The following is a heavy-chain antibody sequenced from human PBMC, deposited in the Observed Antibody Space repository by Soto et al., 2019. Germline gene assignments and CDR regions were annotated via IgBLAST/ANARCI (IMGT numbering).Heavy chain of an antibody. J-gene: IGHJ6*02. Sequence: SETLSLTCTVSGGSISSGGYYWSWIRQHPGKGLEWIGYIYYSGITYYNPSLKSLVTISVDPSKNQFSLKLSFVTAAETDVYYCARDRTEMATMHNYYYYYGMDVWGQGTTVTVSS. D-gene: IGHD5-12*01. V-gene: IGHV4-31*01. CDR1: GGSISSGGYY. CDR2: IYYSGIT. CDR3: ARDRTEMATMHNYYYYYGMDV.